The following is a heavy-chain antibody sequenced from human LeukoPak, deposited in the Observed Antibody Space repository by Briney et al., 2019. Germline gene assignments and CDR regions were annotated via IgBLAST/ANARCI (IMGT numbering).Heavy chain of an antibody. CDR3: ARDLFYCSSTSCSNYYYGMDV. Sequence: ASVKVSCKASGYTFTGYYMHWLRQAPGQGLEWMGWINPNSGGTNYTQKFQGRVSMTRDTSISTAYMELSRLRSDDTAVYYCARDLFYCSSTSCSNYYYGMDVWGQGTTVTVSS. CDR2: INPNSGGT. J-gene: IGHJ6*02. CDR1: GYTFTGYY. V-gene: IGHV1-2*02. D-gene: IGHD2-2*01.